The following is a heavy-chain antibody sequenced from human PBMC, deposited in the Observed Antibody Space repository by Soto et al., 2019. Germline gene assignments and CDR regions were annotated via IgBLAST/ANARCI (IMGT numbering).Heavy chain of an antibody. J-gene: IGHJ4*02. D-gene: IGHD2-21*02. Sequence: EVQLLESGGDLVQPGGSLRLSCAVSGFPFSSYAMTWVRQAPGKGLEWVSSMSGSGGNTYYADSVKGRFTIFRDNSKNTLYLQMSSLRAEDTAVYYRARLLTYCGGDCYHFDYWGQGTLVTVSS. CDR3: ARLLTYCGGDCYHFDY. V-gene: IGHV3-23*01. CDR1: GFPFSSYA. CDR2: MSGSGGNT.